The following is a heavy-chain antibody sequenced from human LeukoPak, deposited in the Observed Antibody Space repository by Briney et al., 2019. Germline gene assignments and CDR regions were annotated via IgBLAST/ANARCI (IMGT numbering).Heavy chain of an antibody. CDR3: ARGRDFWSGYYRNAFDI. Sequence: SETLSLTCAVYGGSLSNYYWSWIRQPPGKGLEWIGEINHSGSTTYNPSLKSRVTISIDTSKNQFSLKLSSVTAADMPLYYCARGRDFWSGYYRNAFDICGQATMVTVSS. D-gene: IGHD3-3*01. V-gene: IGHV4-34*01. CDR2: INHSGST. J-gene: IGHJ3*02. CDR1: GGSLSNYY.